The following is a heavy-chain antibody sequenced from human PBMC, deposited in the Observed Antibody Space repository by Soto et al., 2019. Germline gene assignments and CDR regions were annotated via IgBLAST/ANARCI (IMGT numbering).Heavy chain of an antibody. D-gene: IGHD2-15*01. CDR3: ARDLYCSGGSCYYPHYYYYGMDV. Sequence: NPXGSLRLSCAAAGFTFSSYSMNWVRQAPGKGLDWVSSISSSSSYIYYADSVKGRFTISRDNAKNSLYLQMNSLRAEDTAVYYCARDLYCSGGSCYYPHYYYYGMDVWGQGTTVTVSS. CDR2: ISSSSSYI. CDR1: GFTFSSYS. J-gene: IGHJ6*02. V-gene: IGHV3-21*01.